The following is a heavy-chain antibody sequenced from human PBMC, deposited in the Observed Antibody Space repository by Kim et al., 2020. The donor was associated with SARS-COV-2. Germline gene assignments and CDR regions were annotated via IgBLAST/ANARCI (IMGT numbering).Heavy chain of an antibody. Sequence: GGSLRLSCAASGFTFSSYWMHWVRQAPGKGLVWVSRINSDGSSTSYADSVKGRFTISRDNAKNTLYLQMNSLRAEDTAVYYCARPVDTAMVLSVWGQGTTVTVSS. D-gene: IGHD5-18*01. J-gene: IGHJ6*02. CDR2: INSDGSST. V-gene: IGHV3-74*01. CDR3: ARPVDTAMVLSV. CDR1: GFTFSSYW.